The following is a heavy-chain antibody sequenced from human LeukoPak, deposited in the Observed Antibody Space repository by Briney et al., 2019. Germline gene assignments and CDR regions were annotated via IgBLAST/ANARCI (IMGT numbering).Heavy chain of an antibody. CDR1: GGSISSYY. CDR3: ARGLRLRTNLNWFDP. V-gene: IGHV4-4*07. J-gene: IGHJ5*02. D-gene: IGHD4-17*01. Sequence: SETLSLTCTVSGGSISSYYWSWIRQPAGKGLEWIGRIYTSGSTNYNPSLKSRVTMSVDTSKNQFSLKLSSVTAADTAVYYCARGLRLRTNLNWFDPWGQGTLVTVSS. CDR2: IYTSGST.